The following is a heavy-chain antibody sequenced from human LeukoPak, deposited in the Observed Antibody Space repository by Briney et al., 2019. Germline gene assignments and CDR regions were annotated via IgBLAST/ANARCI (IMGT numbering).Heavy chain of an antibody. J-gene: IGHJ1*01. CDR1: GGTFSSYA. D-gene: IGHD2-2*01. CDR2: IIPIFGTA. CDR3: ASSIYCSSTSCYPSEYFQH. V-gene: IGHV1-69*05. Sequence: SVKVSCKASGGTFSSYAISWVRQAPGQGLEWMGGIIPIFGTANYAQKFQGRVTITTDESTSTAYMELSSLRSEDTAVYYCASSIYCSSTSCYPSEYFQHWGQGTLVTVSS.